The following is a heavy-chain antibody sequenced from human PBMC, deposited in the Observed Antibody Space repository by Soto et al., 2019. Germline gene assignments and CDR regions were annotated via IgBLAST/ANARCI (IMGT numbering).Heavy chain of an antibody. CDR1: GFTFSDYY. D-gene: IGHD5-18*01. J-gene: IGHJ5*02. CDR3: ASTEPRGYSYGGWFDP. V-gene: IGHV3-11*01. CDR2: ISSSGSTI. Sequence: GSLSLSCAASGFTFSDYYMSWIRQAPGKGLEWVSYISSSGSTIYYADSVKGRFTISRDNAKNSLYLQMNSLRAEDTAVYYCASTEPRGYSYGGWFDPWGQGTLVTVSS.